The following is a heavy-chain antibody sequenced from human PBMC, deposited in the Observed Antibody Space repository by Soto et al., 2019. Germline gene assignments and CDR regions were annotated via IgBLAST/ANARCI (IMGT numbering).Heavy chain of an antibody. D-gene: IGHD2-2*01. CDR1: GFTLSRFW. CDR2: IKFDGSQR. J-gene: IGHJ6*02. CDR3: ARDGFNYCSSTSCYSPLYYYYGMDV. Sequence: VGSLRLSCAASGFTLSRFWMNWVRQAPGKGLEWVANIKFDGSQRSYLDSVKGRFTISRDNAGNSLHLQMDSLRAEDTAVYFCARDGFNYCSSTSCYSPLYYYYGMDVWGQGTTVTVSS. V-gene: IGHV3-7*01.